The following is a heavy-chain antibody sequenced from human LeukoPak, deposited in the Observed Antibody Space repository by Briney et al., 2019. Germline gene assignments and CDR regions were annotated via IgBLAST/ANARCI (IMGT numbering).Heavy chain of an antibody. CDR2: IYYTGST. D-gene: IGHD3-22*01. CDR1: GGSVSSGSYY. V-gene: IGHV4-39*01. J-gene: IGHJ4*02. Sequence: SETLSLTCSVSGGSVSSGSYYWGWIRRPPGKGLEWIGAIYYTGSTYYFPSLQSRVTISVDTSKNQFSLKLSSVTAADTAVYYCARHYDSSGYWYYFDFWGQGTLVTVSS. CDR3: ARHYDSSGYWYYFDF.